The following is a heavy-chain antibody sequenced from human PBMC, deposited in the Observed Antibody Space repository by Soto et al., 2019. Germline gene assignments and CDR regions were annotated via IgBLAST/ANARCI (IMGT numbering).Heavy chain of an antibody. Sequence: ASVKVSCKASGYTFGNYDINWVRQATGQGLEWVGRMNPNSGNTGYAQKFQGRVTMTRNTSISTAYMELSSLRSEDTAVYYCARSPVIGSTNQWFDPWGQGTLVTVSS. D-gene: IGHD1-26*01. V-gene: IGHV1-8*01. J-gene: IGHJ5*02. CDR1: GYTFGNYD. CDR2: MNPNSGNT. CDR3: ARSPVIGSTNQWFDP.